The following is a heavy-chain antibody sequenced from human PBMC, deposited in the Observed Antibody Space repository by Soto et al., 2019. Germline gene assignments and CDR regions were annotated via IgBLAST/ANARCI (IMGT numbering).Heavy chain of an antibody. CDR3: ASGIPSPY. CDR2: IWYDGRDK. Sequence: GGSLRLSCAASGFTFSNYGMHWVRQAPGKGLEWVAVIWYDGRDKYYADSVKGRFTISRDNSKNTLYMQMNSLRVEDTAVYYCASGIPSPYWGQGTLVTVSS. D-gene: IGHD1-26*01. J-gene: IGHJ4*02. V-gene: IGHV3-33*01. CDR1: GFTFSNYG.